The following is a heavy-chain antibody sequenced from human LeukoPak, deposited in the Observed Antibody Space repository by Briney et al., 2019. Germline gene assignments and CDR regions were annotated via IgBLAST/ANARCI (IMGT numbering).Heavy chain of an antibody. CDR3: ARVNYDILSGYYIPRGFDV. CDR1: GYTFINYG. D-gene: IGHD3-9*01. CDR2: ITAYNGNT. Sequence: ASVKVSCKTSGYTFINYGISWVRQAPGQGLEWMGWITAYNGNTKYAQKLQDRVTMTTDTSTSTAYMELRSLRSDDTAVYYCARVNYDILSGYYIPRGFDVWGQGTMVTVSS. J-gene: IGHJ3*01. V-gene: IGHV1-18*01.